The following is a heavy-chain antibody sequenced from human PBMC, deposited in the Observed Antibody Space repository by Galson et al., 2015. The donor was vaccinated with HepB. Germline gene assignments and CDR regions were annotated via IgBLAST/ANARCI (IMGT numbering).Heavy chain of an antibody. D-gene: IGHD1-26*01. CDR1: GSTFKNYG. CDR3: AKDADFGWEYEVYLES. V-gene: IGHV3-30*02. J-gene: IGHJ4*02. Sequence: SLRLSCAASGSTFKNYGMHWVRQAPGKGLDWLTFIRYDASDKYYADSVKGRATISRDNSKNTVDLQLNSLRPQDTAVYYCAKDADFGWEYEVYLESWGQGTLVTVSS. CDR2: IRYDASDK.